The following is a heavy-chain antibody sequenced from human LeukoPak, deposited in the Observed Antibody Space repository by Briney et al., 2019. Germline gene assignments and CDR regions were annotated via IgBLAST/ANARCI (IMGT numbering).Heavy chain of an antibody. CDR3: ARSYDTNFDY. D-gene: IGHD3-3*01. CDR2: IYYTGSA. J-gene: IGHJ4*02. V-gene: IGHV4-39*01. CDR1: GASITSSSFY. Sequence: ASETLSLTCSVSGASITSSSFYWGWIRQPPGKGLEWIGSIYYTGSADYNPSLKSRVTISVDTSKNQFSLKLTSVTAADAAVYYCARSYDTNFDYWGQGTLVTVSS.